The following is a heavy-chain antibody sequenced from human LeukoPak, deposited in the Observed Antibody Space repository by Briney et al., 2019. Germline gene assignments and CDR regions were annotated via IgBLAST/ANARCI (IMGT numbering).Heavy chain of an antibody. V-gene: IGHV1-46*01. CDR3: ARREPLYGSGSYNYYYYGMDV. J-gene: IGHJ6*02. Sequence: ASVKVSCKASGYTFTSYYMHWVRQAPGQGLEWMGIINPSGGSTSYAQKFQGRVTMTRDTSTSTVYMELSSLRSEDTAVYYCARREPLYGSGSYNYYYYGMDVWGQGTLVTVSS. CDR1: GYTFTSYY. CDR2: INPSGGST. D-gene: IGHD3-10*01.